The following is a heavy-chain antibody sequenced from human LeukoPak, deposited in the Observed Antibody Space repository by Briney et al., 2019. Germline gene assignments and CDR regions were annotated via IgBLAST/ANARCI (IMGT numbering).Heavy chain of an antibody. CDR2: ISYDGSNK. J-gene: IGHJ4*02. V-gene: IGHV3-30*03. D-gene: IGHD6-19*01. Sequence: GRSLRLSCAASGFTFSSYGMHWVRQAPGKGLEWVAVISYDGSNKYYADSVKGRFTISRDNAKNSLYLQMNSLRAEDTAVYYCASKVAVAGNDYWGQGTLVTVSS. CDR1: GFTFSSYG. CDR3: ASKVAVAGNDY.